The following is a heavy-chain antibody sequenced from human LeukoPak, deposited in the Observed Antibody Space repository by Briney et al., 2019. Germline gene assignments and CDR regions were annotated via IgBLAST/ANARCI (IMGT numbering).Heavy chain of an antibody. CDR1: GGSFSGYY. CDR2: INHSGST. D-gene: IGHD6-19*01. CDR3: ARVGVSIAVAGYYFDY. V-gene: IGHV4-34*01. Sequence: PSETLSLTCAVYGGSFSGYYWSWIRQPPGKGLEWIGEINHSGSTNYNPSLKSRVTISVDTSKNQFSLKLSSVTAADTAVYYCARVGVSIAVAGYYFDYWGQGTLVTVPS. J-gene: IGHJ4*02.